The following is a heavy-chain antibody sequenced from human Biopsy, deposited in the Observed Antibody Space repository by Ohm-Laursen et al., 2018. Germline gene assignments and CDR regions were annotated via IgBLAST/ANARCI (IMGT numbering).Heavy chain of an antibody. CDR1: GGTFTNYA. D-gene: IGHD3-22*01. J-gene: IGHJ2*01. CDR3: ARFPLGAYDDSGSYRAVEHWYFDL. V-gene: IGHV1-69*06. Sequence: SSVKVSCKASGGTFTNYAVGWVRQAPGQGLEWVGSSIPLFNTANYADKFQGRVTLTADKSTTTAYMELSSLRSEDTAIYYCARFPLGAYDDSGSYRAVEHWYFDLWGRGTLVTVSS. CDR2: SIPLFNTA.